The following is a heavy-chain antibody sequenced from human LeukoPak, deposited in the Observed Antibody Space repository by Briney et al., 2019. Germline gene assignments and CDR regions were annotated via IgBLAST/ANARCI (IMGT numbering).Heavy chain of an antibody. CDR3: ATVYMVRGVFDP. Sequence: GASVKVSCKASGGTFSSYAISWVRQAPGKGLEWMGGFDPEDGETIYAQKFQGRVTMTEDTSTDTAYMELSSLRSEDTAVYYCATVYMVRGVFDPWGQGTLVTVSS. CDR1: GGTFSSYA. D-gene: IGHD3-10*01. V-gene: IGHV1-24*01. CDR2: FDPEDGET. J-gene: IGHJ5*02.